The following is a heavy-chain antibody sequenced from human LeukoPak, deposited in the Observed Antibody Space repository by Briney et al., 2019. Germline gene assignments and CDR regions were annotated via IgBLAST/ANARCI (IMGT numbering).Heavy chain of an antibody. Sequence: PGGSLRLSCAASGFTFGSYGMHWVRQAPGKGLEWVAVLWRDGSNKYYADSVKGRFTISRDNPKNTLYLQMNSLRAEDTAVYYCARSNSGSYYGWFDPWGQGTLVTVSS. CDR2: LWRDGSNK. V-gene: IGHV3-33*01. CDR3: ARSNSGSYYGWFDP. J-gene: IGHJ5*02. CDR1: GFTFGSYG. D-gene: IGHD1-26*01.